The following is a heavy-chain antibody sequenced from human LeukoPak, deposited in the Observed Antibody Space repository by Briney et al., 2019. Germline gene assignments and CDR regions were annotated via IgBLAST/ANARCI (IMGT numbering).Heavy chain of an antibody. CDR2: IYPGDSDT. V-gene: IGHV5-51*07. CDR3: ARHSSSSGYYYFDS. D-gene: IGHD3-22*01. Sequence: PGESLKISCKGSGYSFGNHWIGWVHQMPGKGLEWMGIIYPGDSDTRYSPSFQGQVAISADKSITTAYLQWSSLKSSDTAMYYCARHSSSSGYYYFDSWGQGTLVTVSS. J-gene: IGHJ4*02. CDR1: GYSFGNHW.